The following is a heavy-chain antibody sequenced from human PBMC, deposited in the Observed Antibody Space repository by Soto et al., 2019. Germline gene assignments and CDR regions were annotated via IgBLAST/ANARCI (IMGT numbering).Heavy chain of an antibody. Sequence: PVGSLRLSCAVSGFTFSTYAMSWVRQAPGKGLEWVSAISGSGGVTYYVDSVKGRFTISRDNSKNTLYLQINSLRAEDTALYYCVRGLDSVDYWGQGTLVTVSS. V-gene: IGHV3-23*01. CDR3: VRGLDSVDY. J-gene: IGHJ4*02. CDR2: ISGSGGVT. D-gene: IGHD3-9*01. CDR1: GFTFSTYA.